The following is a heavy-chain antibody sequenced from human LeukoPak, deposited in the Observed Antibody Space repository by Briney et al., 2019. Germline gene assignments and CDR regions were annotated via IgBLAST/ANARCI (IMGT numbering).Heavy chain of an antibody. CDR1: GGSITSYY. CDR2: IYYSGST. J-gene: IGHJ5*02. CDR3: ARGTRYCSGGSCYNWFDP. Sequence: SETLSLTCTVSGGSITSYYWSWLRQPPGKGLEWIGYIYYSGSTTYNPSLKSRVTISLDTSKNQFSLKLSSVTAADTAVYYCARGTRYCSGGSCYNWFDPWGQGTLVTVSS. V-gene: IGHV4-59*01. D-gene: IGHD2-15*01.